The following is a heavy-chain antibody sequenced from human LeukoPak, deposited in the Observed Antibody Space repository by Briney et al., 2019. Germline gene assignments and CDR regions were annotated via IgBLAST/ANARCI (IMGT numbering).Heavy chain of an antibody. CDR2: IKKDGSEK. CDR1: GFTFSSYW. V-gene: IGHV3-7*01. CDR3: ARDGRGVVATSYYYYYGMDV. J-gene: IGHJ6*02. Sequence: PGGSLRLSCAASGFTFSSYWMSWVRQAPGKGLEWVANIKKDGSEKYYVDSVKGRFTISRDNAKNSLYLQMNRLRAEDTAVYYCARDGRGVVATSYYYYYGMDVWGQGTTVTVSS. D-gene: IGHD5-12*01.